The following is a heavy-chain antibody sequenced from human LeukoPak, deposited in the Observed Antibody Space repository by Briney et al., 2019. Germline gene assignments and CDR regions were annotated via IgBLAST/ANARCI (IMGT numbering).Heavy chain of an antibody. Sequence: GGSLRLSCAASGFPFDDYGMTWVRQAPGKGLEWVSGINWNGGSTGYADSVKGRFTISRDNAKNSLYLQMNSLRAEDTAVYYCASLWFGELALFDYWGQGTLVTVSS. CDR1: GFPFDDYG. CDR2: INWNGGST. V-gene: IGHV3-20*04. J-gene: IGHJ4*02. D-gene: IGHD3-10*01. CDR3: ASLWFGELALFDY.